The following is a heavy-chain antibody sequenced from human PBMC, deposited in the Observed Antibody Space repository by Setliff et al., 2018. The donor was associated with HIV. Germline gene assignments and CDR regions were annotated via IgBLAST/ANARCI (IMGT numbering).Heavy chain of an antibody. CDR1: CVSISSGGYF. V-gene: IGHV4-30-4*01. J-gene: IGHJ4*02. D-gene: IGHD6-19*01. CDR2: IYYSGSA. CDR3: VRGPQWLVRKGPVYYFDY. Sequence: PSETLSLTCTVSCVSISSGGYFLRWIPQAPGKGLEWIGCIYYSGSAYYNPSLQSRGTITVDTSKNQVSPKLNSITAADTAAYFCVRGPQWLVRKGPVYYFDYWGQGTLVTVSS.